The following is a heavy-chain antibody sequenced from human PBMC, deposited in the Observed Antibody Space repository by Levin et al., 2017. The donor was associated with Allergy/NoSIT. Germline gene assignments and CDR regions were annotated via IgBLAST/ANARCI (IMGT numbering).Heavy chain of an antibody. J-gene: IGHJ5*02. D-gene: IGHD2-15*01. V-gene: IGHV4-59*08. CDR2: IYYSGST. Sequence: SQTLSLTCTVSGGSTSSYYWSWIRQPPGKGLEWIGYIYYSGSTNYNPSLKSRVTILVDTSKNQFSLKLNSVTAADTAVYYCARHIYCSGALCSGGNWFDPWGQGILVIVSS. CDR1: GGSTSSYY. CDR3: ARHIYCSGALCSGGNWFDP.